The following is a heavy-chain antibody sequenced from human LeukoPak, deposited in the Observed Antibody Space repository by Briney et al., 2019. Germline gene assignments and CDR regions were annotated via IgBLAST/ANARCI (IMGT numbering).Heavy chain of an antibody. V-gene: IGHV7-4-1*02. Sequence: ASVKVSCKASGYTFTSYDINWVRQAPGQGLEWMGWINTNTGNPTYAQGFTGRFVFSLDTSVSTAYLQISSLKAEDTAVYYCAKFYRPGYYYDSSGPPYFDLWGRGTLVTVSS. CDR2: INTNTGNP. CDR1: GYTFTSYD. D-gene: IGHD3-22*01. CDR3: AKFYRPGYYYDSSGPPYFDL. J-gene: IGHJ2*01.